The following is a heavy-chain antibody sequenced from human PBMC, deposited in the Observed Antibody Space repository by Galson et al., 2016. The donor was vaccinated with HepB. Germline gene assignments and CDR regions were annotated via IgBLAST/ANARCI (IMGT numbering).Heavy chain of an antibody. D-gene: IGHD6-19*01. V-gene: IGHV3-73*01. CDR3: TTARITVAGHEDY. J-gene: IGHJ4*02. CDR2: IRSKANSDAT. CDR1: GFRLSDSV. Sequence: SLRLSCAVSGFRLSDSVMHWVRQASGKGLEWVGRIRSKANSDATAYAAPVKGRFTISRDDSKNTAYLQMNSLKTDDTALYYCTTARITVAGHEDYWGQGTLVTVSS.